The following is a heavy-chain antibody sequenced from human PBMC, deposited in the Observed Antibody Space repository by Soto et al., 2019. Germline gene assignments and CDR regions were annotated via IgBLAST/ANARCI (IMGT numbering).Heavy chain of an antibody. V-gene: IGHV4-34*01. CDR1: GGSFSGYY. CDR2: INHSGST. Sequence: SETLSLTCAFYGGSFSGYYWSLIRQPPGKGLEWIGEINHSGSTNYNPSLKSRVTISVDTSKNQFSLKLSSVTAADTAVYYCAREGEANWFDPWGQGTLLTVSS. D-gene: IGHD1-26*01. CDR3: AREGEANWFDP. J-gene: IGHJ5*02.